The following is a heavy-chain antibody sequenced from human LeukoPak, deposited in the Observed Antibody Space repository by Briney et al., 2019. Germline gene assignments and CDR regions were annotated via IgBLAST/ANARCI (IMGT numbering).Heavy chain of an antibody. V-gene: IGHV1-2*02. D-gene: IGHD4-17*01. CDR2: INPNSGGT. Sequence: GASVKVSCKASGYTFTGYYMHWVRQAPGQGLEWMGWINPNSGGTNYAQKFQGRVTMTRDTSISTAYMELSRLRSDDTAVYYCARGLGDSYGDPRGTFDPWGQGTLVTVSS. J-gene: IGHJ5*02. CDR1: GYTFTGYY. CDR3: ARGLGDSYGDPRGTFDP.